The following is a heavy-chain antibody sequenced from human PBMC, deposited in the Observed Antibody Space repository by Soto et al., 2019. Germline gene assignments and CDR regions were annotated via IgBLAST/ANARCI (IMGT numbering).Heavy chain of an antibody. CDR3: ARELGSCSGGNCYFDY. J-gene: IGHJ4*02. Sequence: GGSLRLSCAASGFTFSSYAMHWVRQAPGKGLEWVAVFSYDGSTKYYAASVKGRFTISRDNSKNTLYLQMNSLRAEDTSVYYCARELGSCSGGNCYFDYWGQGTLVTVSS. D-gene: IGHD2-15*01. CDR1: GFTFSSYA. V-gene: IGHV3-30-3*01. CDR2: FSYDGSTK.